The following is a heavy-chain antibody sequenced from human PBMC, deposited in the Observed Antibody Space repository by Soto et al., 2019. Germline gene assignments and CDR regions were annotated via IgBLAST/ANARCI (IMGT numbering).Heavy chain of an antibody. V-gene: IGHV3-33*01. CDR1: GFTFSSYG. D-gene: IGHD1-7*01. J-gene: IGHJ6*03. CDR3: AREGGGGTTAYYYYYMDV. Sequence: QVQLVESGGGVVQPGRSLRLSCAASGFTFSSYGMHWVRQAPGKGLEWVAVIWYDGSNKYYADSVKGRFTISRDNSKNTLYLQMNSLRAEDTAVYYCAREGGGGTTAYYYYYMDVWGKGTTVTVSS. CDR2: IWYDGSNK.